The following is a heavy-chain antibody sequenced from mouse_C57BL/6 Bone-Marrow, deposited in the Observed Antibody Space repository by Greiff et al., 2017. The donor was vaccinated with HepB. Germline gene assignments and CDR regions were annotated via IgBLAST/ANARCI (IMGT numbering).Heavy chain of an antibody. J-gene: IGHJ2*01. Sequence: VQLQQSGPGLVKPSQSLSLTCSVTGYSITSGYYWNWIRQFPGNKLEWMGYISYDGSNNYNPSLKNRISITRDTSKNQFFLKLNSVTTEDTATYYCARGGDYDGGLFDYWGQGTTLTVSS. CDR3: ARGGDYDGGLFDY. CDR1: GYSITSGYY. V-gene: IGHV3-6*01. CDR2: ISYDGSN. D-gene: IGHD2-4*01.